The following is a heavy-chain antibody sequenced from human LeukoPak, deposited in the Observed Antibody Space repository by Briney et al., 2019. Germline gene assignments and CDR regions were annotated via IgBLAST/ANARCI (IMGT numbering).Heavy chain of an antibody. CDR1: GGSLSSYY. CDR3: ARIVRGVISPDDAFDI. D-gene: IGHD3-10*01. V-gene: IGHV4-59*01. J-gene: IGHJ3*02. Sequence: SETLSLTCTVSGGSLSSYYCSWVRQPPGKGLEWVGCIYYSGSTNYNPSLKSRVTISVDTSKIQFSLKLSSVTAADTAVYYCARIVRGVISPDDAFDIWGQGTMVTVSS. CDR2: IYYSGST.